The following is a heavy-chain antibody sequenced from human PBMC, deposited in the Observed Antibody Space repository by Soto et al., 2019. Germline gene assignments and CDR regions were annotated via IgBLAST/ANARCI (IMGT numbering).Heavy chain of an antibody. D-gene: IGHD6-19*01. CDR1: GYSYTTYS. Sequence: QVHLVQSGAEVRNPGASVKVSCKTSGYSYTTYSIHWVRQAPGHRLEWMGWLNPATGKPRYSERFQGRLTIAGDTSATTVFMELSSLTSQDTAVYYCARVYSNGRTPNYYFDFWGQGTLVTVSS. J-gene: IGHJ4*02. CDR3: ARVYSNGRTPNYYFDF. V-gene: IGHV1-3*01. CDR2: LNPATGKP.